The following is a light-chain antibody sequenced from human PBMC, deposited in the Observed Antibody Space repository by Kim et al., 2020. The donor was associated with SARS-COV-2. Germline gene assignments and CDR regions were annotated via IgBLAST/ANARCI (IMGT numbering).Light chain of an antibody. CDR1: SLRTYY. Sequence: SSELTQDPAVSVALGQTVRITCQGDSLRTYYASWYQQKPGQAPILVIYGKNNRPSGIPDRFSGSSSGNTASLTVTGAQAVDEADYYCNSRDNSVDHVGFG. V-gene: IGLV3-19*01. CDR3: NSRDNSVDHVG. J-gene: IGLJ3*02. CDR2: GKN.